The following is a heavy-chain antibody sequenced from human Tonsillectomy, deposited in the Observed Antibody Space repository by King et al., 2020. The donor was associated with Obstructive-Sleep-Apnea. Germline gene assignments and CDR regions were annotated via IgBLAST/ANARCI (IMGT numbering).Heavy chain of an antibody. V-gene: IGHV4-30-4*01. D-gene: IGHD3-10*01. Sequence: QLQESGPGLVKPSQTLSLTCTVSGGSISRGDYYWSWIRQPPGKGLEWIGDIYNSGRAYYNPSLNIRVTISVDTSKNQFSLKLSSVTAADTAVYYCARVHYYGSGSYPNWFDPWGQGTLVTVSS. CDR1: GGSISRGDYY. CDR3: ARVHYYGSGSYPNWFDP. CDR2: IYNSGRA. J-gene: IGHJ5*02.